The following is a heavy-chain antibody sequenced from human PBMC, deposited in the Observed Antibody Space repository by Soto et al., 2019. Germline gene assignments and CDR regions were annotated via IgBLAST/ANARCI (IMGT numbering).Heavy chain of an antibody. CDR3: ARGPVVTPFVDY. J-gene: IGHJ4*02. D-gene: IGHD2-21*02. CDR1: GGSVTSGNYY. Sequence: LSLPCTVYGGSVTSGNYYWSWIRQPPGKGLEWIGHIYYSGSTNYNPSLKSRVTISVDASKNQFSLKLSSVTAADTAIYYCARGPVVTPFVDYWGQGTLVTVSS. CDR2: IYYSGST. V-gene: IGHV4-61*01.